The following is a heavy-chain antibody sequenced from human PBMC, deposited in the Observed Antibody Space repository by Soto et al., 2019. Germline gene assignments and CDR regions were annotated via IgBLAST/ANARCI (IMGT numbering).Heavy chain of an antibody. Sequence: PAESLSLTCIVSGESVTSGIYYGTWLRQPPGKGLEWIGYISYTGRTKYNPSLQSRVTISVDTSKNDFSLNLSSVTAADTAVYFCAREWGLLPYYVMNVWGQGTAVTVSS. J-gene: IGHJ6*02. CDR2: ISYTGRT. CDR1: GESVTSGIYY. D-gene: IGHD7-27*01. CDR3: AREWGLLPYYVMNV. V-gene: IGHV4-61*03.